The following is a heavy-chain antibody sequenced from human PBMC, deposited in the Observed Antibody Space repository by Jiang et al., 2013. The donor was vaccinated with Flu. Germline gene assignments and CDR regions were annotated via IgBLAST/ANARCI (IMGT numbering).Heavy chain of an antibody. V-gene: IGHV4-59*08. J-gene: IGHJ4*02. D-gene: IGHD1-14*01. CDR3: ARHVGKNPPHTFDY. CDR2: IYYSGST. Sequence: GLVKPSETLSLTCTVSGGSISSYYWSWIRQPPGKGLEWIGYIYYSGSTNYNPSLKSRVTISVDTSKNQFSLKLSSVTAADTAVYYCARHVGKNPPHTFDYWGQGTLVTVSS. CDR1: GGSISSYY.